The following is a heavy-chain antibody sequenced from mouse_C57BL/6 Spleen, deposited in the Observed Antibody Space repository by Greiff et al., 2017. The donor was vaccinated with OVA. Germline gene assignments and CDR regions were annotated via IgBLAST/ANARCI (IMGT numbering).Heavy chain of an antibody. Sequence: QVQLQQSGAELVMPGASVKLSCKASGYTFTSYWMHWVKQRPGQGLEWIGEIDPSDSYTNYNQKFKGKSTLTVDKSSSTAYMQLSSLTSEDSAVYYCARRVQVYAMDYWGQGTSVTVSS. CDR3: ARRVQVYAMDY. CDR1: GYTFTSYW. CDR2: IDPSDSYT. J-gene: IGHJ4*01. V-gene: IGHV1-69*01.